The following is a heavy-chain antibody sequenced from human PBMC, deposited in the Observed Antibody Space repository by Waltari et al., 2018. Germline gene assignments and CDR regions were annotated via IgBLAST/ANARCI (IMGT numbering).Heavy chain of an antibody. CDR3: ARSTEVGMVRGVNRGTYYYGMDV. CDR1: GGSISSYY. CDR2: IYYSGSP. Sequence: QVQLQESGPGLVKPSETLSLTCTVSGGSISSYYWSWIRQPPGKGLAWIGYIYYSGSPNCHPSLKSRITISVETSKRQFVRKLSSVTAADTAVYYCARSTEVGMVRGVNRGTYYYGMDVWGQGTTVTVSS. V-gene: IGHV4-59*01. J-gene: IGHJ6*02. D-gene: IGHD3-10*01.